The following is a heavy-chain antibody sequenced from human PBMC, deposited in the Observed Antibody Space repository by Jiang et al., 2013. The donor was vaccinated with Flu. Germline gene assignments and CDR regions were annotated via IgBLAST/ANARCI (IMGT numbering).Heavy chain of an antibody. V-gene: IGHV2-5*02. CDR3: AHMVLVATIGYYFDY. D-gene: IGHD5-12*01. Sequence: QTLTLTCTFSGFSLSTSGVGVGWIRQPPGKALEWLALIYWDDDKRYSPSLKSRLTITKDTSKNQVVLTMTNMDPVDTATYYCAHMVLVATIGYYFDYWGQGTLVTVSS. J-gene: IGHJ4*02. CDR1: GFSLSTSGVG. CDR2: IYWDDDK.